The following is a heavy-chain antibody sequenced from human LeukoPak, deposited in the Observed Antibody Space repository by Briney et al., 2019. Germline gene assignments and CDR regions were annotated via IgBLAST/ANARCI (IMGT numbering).Heavy chain of an antibody. J-gene: IGHJ3*02. CDR3: ARDWGGGYDFSPGWVNAFDI. CDR1: GFTFSSYS. D-gene: IGHD5-12*01. V-gene: IGHV3-21*01. Sequence: GGSLRLSCAASGFTFSSYSMNWVRQAPGKGLEWVSSISSSSSYIYYADSVKGRFTISRDNAKNSLYLQMNSLRAEDTAVYYCARDWGGGYDFSPGWVNAFDIWGQGTMVTVSS. CDR2: ISSSSSYI.